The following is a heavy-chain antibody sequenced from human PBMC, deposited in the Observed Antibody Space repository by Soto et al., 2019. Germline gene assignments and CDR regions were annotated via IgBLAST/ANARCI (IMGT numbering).Heavy chain of an antibody. CDR2: INHSGST. Sequence: SQTLSLTCAVYGGPFSGYYWSWIRQRPGKGLEWIGEINHSGSTNYNPSLKSRVTISVDTSKNQFSLKLSSVTAADSDGYYCARGMGDYYESSGPRLDYWGQGTLVTVSS. CDR3: ARGMGDYYESSGPRLDY. V-gene: IGHV4-34*01. CDR1: GGPFSGYY. J-gene: IGHJ4*02. D-gene: IGHD3-22*01.